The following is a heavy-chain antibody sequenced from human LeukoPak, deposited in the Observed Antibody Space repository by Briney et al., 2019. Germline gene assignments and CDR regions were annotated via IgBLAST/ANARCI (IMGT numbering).Heavy chain of an antibody. CDR1: GFTFSSYG. V-gene: IGHV3-33*01. CDR2: IWYDGSNK. J-gene: IGHJ5*01. CDR3: VRDWDHFDFDS. D-gene: IGHD3-9*01. Sequence: GGSLRLSCAASGFTFSSYGMHWVRQAPGKGLEWVAVIWYDGSNKYYADSVKGRFTISRDNAKNTLYLQMKSLRAEDTAVYYCVRDWDHFDFDSWGLGTLVTVSS.